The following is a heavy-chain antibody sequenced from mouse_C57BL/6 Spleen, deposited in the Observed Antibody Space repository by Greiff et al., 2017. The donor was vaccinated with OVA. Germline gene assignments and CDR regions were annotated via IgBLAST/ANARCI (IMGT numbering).Heavy chain of an antibody. Sequence: VELQQPVAELVKPVASVKMSCQSSGYTFTSYWITWVKQRPGQGLEWIGDIYPGSGSTNYNEKFKSKATLTVDTSSSTAYMQLSSLTSEDSAVYYCARDSNYEGYFDYWGQGTTLTVSS. CDR3: ARDSNYEGYFDY. V-gene: IGHV1-55*01. J-gene: IGHJ2*01. CDR2: IYPGSGST. D-gene: IGHD2-5*01. CDR1: GYTFTSYW.